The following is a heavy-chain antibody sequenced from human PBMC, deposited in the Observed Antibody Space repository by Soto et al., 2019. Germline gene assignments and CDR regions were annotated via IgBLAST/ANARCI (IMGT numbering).Heavy chain of an antibody. J-gene: IGHJ4*02. V-gene: IGHV3-23*01. Sequence: GGSLRLSCAASGLTFSSYAMSWVRQAPGKGLEWVSHISNSGRSTKYADSVKGRFTISRDNSKNTVSLQMNSLRAEDTAVYYCAKVGYDTYGYYLRSLDYWGQGTLVTVSS. CDR2: ISNSGRST. D-gene: IGHD3-3*01. CDR3: AKVGYDTYGYYLRSLDY. CDR1: GLTFSSYA.